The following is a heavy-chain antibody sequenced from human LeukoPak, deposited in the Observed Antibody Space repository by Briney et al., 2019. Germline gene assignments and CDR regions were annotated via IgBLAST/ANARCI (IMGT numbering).Heavy chain of an antibody. D-gene: IGHD2-2*01. CDR1: GDSISRYY. CDR2: IYYSGST. Sequence: SETLSLTCTVSGDSISRYYWSWIRQPPGKGLEWIGYIYYSGSTNYNPSLKSRVTISVDTSKNQFSLKLSSVTAADTAVYYCARDSKTSLYYFDYWGQGTLVTVSS. J-gene: IGHJ4*02. CDR3: ARDSKTSLYYFDY. V-gene: IGHV4-59*01.